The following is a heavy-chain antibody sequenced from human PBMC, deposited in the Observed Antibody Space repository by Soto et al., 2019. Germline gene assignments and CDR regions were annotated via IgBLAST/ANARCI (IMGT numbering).Heavy chain of an antibody. V-gene: IGHV3-74*01. J-gene: IGHJ4*02. CDR2: MNRDGSIT. CDR3: VLGAYSAYFN. D-gene: IGHD5-12*01. Sequence: EVQLVESGGDLVQSGGSLRLSCAASGFTFSSYWMHWVRQVPGKGLVCVSHMNRDGSITTYADSVKGRFTISRDNAKNTLYLQMNSRRAEDTAVYYCVLGAYSAYFNLGQGTLVTVSS. CDR1: GFTFSSYW.